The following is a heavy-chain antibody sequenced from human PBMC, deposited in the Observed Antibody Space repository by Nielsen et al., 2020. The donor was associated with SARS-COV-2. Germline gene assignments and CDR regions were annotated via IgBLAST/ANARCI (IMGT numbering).Heavy chain of an antibody. V-gene: IGHV3-64D*09. J-gene: IGHJ6*02. Sequence: VRQAPGKGLEYVSAISSNGGSTYYADSVKGRFTISRDNSKNTLYLQMSSLRAEDTAVYYCAKDLYGSGSYSPIYGMDVWGQGTTVTVSS. CDR3: AKDLYGSGSYSPIYGMDV. CDR2: ISSNGGST. D-gene: IGHD3-10*01.